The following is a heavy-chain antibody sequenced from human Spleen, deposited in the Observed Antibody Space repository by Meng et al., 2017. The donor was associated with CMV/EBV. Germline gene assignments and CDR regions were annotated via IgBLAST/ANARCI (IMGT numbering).Heavy chain of an antibody. V-gene: IGHV3-30*03. CDR1: GFTFSSYS. J-gene: IGHJ3*02. Sequence: GESLKISCAASGFTFSSYSMNWVRQAPGKGLEWVAVISYDGSNKYYADSVKGRFTISRDNSKNTLYLQMNSLRAEDTAVYYCATRSGIVVVPAAMGAFDIWGQGTMVTVSS. D-gene: IGHD2-2*01. CDR3: ATRSGIVVVPAAMGAFDI. CDR2: ISYDGSNK.